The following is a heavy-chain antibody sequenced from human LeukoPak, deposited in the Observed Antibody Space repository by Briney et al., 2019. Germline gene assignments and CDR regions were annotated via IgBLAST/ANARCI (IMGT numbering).Heavy chain of an antibody. D-gene: IGHD3-10*01. CDR2: LYYSGRT. CDR1: GRSISSSSYY. Sequence: SETLSHTCTVSGRSISSSSYYYGWIRQPPGKGLEWIGRLYYSGRTYYPPSLKSRVTISVDTSNNQVSLKLSSVSPTVTAVYYCATQSTMFRGVILNGFDTWGQGTLVTVSS. CDR3: ATQSTMFRGVILNGFDT. J-gene: IGHJ5*02. V-gene: IGHV4-39*01.